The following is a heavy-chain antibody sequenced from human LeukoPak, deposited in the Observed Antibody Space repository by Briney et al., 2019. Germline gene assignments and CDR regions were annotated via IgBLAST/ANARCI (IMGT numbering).Heavy chain of an antibody. J-gene: IGHJ5*02. CDR2: IYYSGST. CDR3: ARTTRFEDIAWFDP. V-gene: IGHV4-39*01. D-gene: IGHD3-16*01. CDR1: GGSISSSSYY. Sequence: SETLSLTCTVSGGSISSSSYYWGWIRQPPGKGLEWIGSIYYSGSTYYNPSLKSRVTISVDTSKNPFSLKLSSVTAADTSVYNCARTTRFEDIAWFDPWGQGTLVTVSS.